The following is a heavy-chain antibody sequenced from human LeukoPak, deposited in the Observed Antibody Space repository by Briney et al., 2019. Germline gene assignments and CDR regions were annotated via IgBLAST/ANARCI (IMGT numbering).Heavy chain of an antibody. CDR3: TRHTDYGGKSVSDY. CDR1: GGTFSTYA. Sequence: EASVKVSCKASGGTFSTYAINWVRQAPGQGLEWMGGIIPISGTAIYAQKFQGRVTITADESTSTAYMELSSLRSEDTAVYYCTRHTDYGGKSVSDYWGQGTLVTVSS. D-gene: IGHD4-23*01. V-gene: IGHV1-69*13. CDR2: IIPISGTA. J-gene: IGHJ4*02.